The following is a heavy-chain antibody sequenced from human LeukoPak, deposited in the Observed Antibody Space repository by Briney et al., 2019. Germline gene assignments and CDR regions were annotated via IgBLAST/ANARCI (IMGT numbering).Heavy chain of an antibody. Sequence: PGGSLRLXCAASGFTFSIYGMHWVRQAPGKGLEWVSVIYSGGSTYYADSVKGRFTISRDNSKNTLYLQMNSLRAEDTAVYYCAKDVGDVVVIANNYWGQGTLVTVSS. CDR1: GFTFSIYG. V-gene: IGHV3-NL1*01. J-gene: IGHJ4*02. CDR3: AKDVGDVVVIANNY. CDR2: IYSGGST. D-gene: IGHD2-21*01.